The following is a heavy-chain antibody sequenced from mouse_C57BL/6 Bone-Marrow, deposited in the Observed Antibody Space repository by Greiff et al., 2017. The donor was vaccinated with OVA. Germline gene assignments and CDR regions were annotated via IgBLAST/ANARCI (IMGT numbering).Heavy chain of an antibody. J-gene: IGHJ4*01. Sequence: EVKLVESGGDLVKPGGSLKLSCAASGFTFSSYGMSWVRQTPDKRLEWVATISSGGSYTYYPDSVKGRFTISRDNAKNTLYLQMSSLKSEDTAMYYCARQGLLRYYYAMDYWGQGTSVTVSS. CDR2: ISSGGSYT. D-gene: IGHD1-1*01. CDR3: ARQGLLRYYYAMDY. CDR1: GFTFSSYG. V-gene: IGHV5-6*01.